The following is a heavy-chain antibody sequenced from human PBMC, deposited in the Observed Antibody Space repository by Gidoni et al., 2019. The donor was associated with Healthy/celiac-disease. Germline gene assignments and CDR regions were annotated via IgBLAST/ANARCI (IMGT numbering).Heavy chain of an antibody. Sequence: EVQLLESGGGLVQPGGSLRLSCAASGFTFSSYAMSWVRQAPGKGLEWVSAISGSGGSTYYADSVKGRFTISRDNSKNTLYLQMNSLRAEDTAVYYCASTQYSSSWYIPLWGQGTLVTVSS. CDR1: GFTFSSYA. D-gene: IGHD6-13*01. V-gene: IGHV3-23*01. CDR3: ASTQYSSSWYIPL. J-gene: IGHJ4*02. CDR2: ISGSGGST.